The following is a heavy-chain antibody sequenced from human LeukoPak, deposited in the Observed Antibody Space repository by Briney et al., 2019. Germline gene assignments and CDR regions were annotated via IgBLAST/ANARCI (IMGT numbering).Heavy chain of an antibody. V-gene: IGHV3-20*04. CDR1: GFTVSSNS. D-gene: IGHD3-3*01. Sequence: TGGSLRLSCTVSGFTVSSNSMSWVRQAPGKGLEWVSGINWNGGSTGYADSVKGRFTISRDNAKNSLSLQMNSLRVEDTALYYCARGGISIFGVVIYMDVWGKGTTVTVSS. CDR2: INWNGGST. CDR3: ARGGISIFGVVIYMDV. J-gene: IGHJ6*03.